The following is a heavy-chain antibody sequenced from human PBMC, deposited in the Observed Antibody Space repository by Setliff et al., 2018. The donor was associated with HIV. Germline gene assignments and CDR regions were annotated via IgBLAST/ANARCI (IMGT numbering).Heavy chain of an antibody. D-gene: IGHD5-12*01. Sequence: GGPVKVSCKASGYTFTSYTISWVRQAPGQGLEWMGGIIPIFGTTNYAQKFQGRVTITTDESTSTAYMDLSSLKSEDTAIYYCARTSGDAYNYEGAFDVWGQGTLVTVSS. CDR1: GYTFTSYT. CDR3: ARTSGDAYNYEGAFDV. J-gene: IGHJ3*01. V-gene: IGHV1-69*05. CDR2: IIPIFGTT.